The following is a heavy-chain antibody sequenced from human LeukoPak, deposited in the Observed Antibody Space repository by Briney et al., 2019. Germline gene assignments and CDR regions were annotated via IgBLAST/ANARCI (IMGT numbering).Heavy chain of an antibody. CDR1: GYTLTELS. Sequence: ASVKVSCKVSGYTLTELSMHWVRQAPGKGLGWMGGFDPEDGETIYAQKVQGRVTMTEDTSTDTAYMELSSLRSEDTAVYYCAATQRYFDWLSHFDYWGQGTLVTVSS. V-gene: IGHV1-24*01. D-gene: IGHD3-9*01. CDR3: AATQRYFDWLSHFDY. CDR2: FDPEDGET. J-gene: IGHJ4*02.